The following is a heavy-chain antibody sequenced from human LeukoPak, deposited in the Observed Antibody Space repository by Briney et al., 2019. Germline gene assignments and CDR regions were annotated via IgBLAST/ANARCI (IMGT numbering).Heavy chain of an antibody. Sequence: PSETLSLPCSFSIHFHRRHYSMCTTQPPGKGLEWIGYIYYSGHTNYNPSLKGRVTISVDTSKNQFSLKLISVTAADTAVYYCATPERPGLVLWGQGTLVTVSS. V-gene: IGHV4-59*11. CDR1: IHFHRRHY. J-gene: IGHJ4*02. CDR2: IYYSGHT. CDR3: ATPERPGLVL. D-gene: IGHD2/OR15-2a*01.